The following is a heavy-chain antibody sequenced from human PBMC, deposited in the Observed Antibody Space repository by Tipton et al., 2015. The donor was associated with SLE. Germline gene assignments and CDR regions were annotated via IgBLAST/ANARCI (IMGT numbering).Heavy chain of an antibody. D-gene: IGHD5-12*01. CDR2: IYNGGRT. V-gene: IGHV4-59*01. CDR1: GGSISNYY. CDR3: ARDIYYGMDV. Sequence: TLSLTCTVSGGSISNYYWSWVRQPPGKGLEWIGFIYNGGRTRYNPSLESRLTISVDTSKNQFSLKLSSVTAADTAVYYCARDIYYGMDVWGQGTTVTVSS. J-gene: IGHJ6*02.